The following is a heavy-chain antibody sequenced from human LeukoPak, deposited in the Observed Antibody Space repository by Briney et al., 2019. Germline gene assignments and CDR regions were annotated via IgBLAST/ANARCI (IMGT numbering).Heavy chain of an antibody. V-gene: IGHV4-59*01. CDR1: GGSISNYY. CDR3: ARAAYCSGATCYSGNFQD. D-gene: IGHD2-15*01. J-gene: IGHJ1*01. Sequence: SETLSHTCIVSGGSISNYYWNWIRQPPGKGLEWIGYIYYTGNTNYNPSLASRVTISMDTSRTHFSLNLRSVTAADTAVYYCARAAYCSGATCYSGNFQDWGQGTLVTVSS. CDR2: IYYTGNT.